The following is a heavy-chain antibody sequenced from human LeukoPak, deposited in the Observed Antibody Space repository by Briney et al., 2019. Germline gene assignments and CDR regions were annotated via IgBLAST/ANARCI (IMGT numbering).Heavy chain of an antibody. Sequence: WGSLRLSCAASGFTFSSYAMSWVRQAPGKGLEWVSAISGSGGSTYYADSVKGGFTISRDNSKNTLYLQMNSLRAEDTAVYYCAKGRYSSMVGMFDYWGQGTLVTVSS. V-gene: IGHV3-23*01. D-gene: IGHD5-18*01. CDR1: GFTFSSYA. CDR2: ISGSGGST. CDR3: AKGRYSSMVGMFDY. J-gene: IGHJ4*02.